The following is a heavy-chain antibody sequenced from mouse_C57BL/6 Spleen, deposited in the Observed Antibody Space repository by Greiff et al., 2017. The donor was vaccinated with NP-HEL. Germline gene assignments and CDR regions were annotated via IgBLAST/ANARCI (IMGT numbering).Heavy chain of an antibody. V-gene: IGHV1-81*01. CDR3: ARGTTEGY. Sequence: VKLVESGAELARPGASVKLSCKASGYTFTSYGISWVKQRTGQGLEWIGEIYPRSGNTYYNEKFKGKATLTADKSSSTAYMELRSLTSEDSAVYFCARGTTEGYWGQGTTLTVSS. CDR1: GYTFTSYG. CDR2: IYPRSGNT. D-gene: IGHD1-1*01. J-gene: IGHJ2*01.